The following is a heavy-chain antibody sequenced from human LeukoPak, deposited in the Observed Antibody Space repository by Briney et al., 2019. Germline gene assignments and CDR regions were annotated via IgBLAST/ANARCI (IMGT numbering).Heavy chain of an antibody. CDR3: AKKWSGDYDSSDVNDAFPI. V-gene: IGHV3-66*01. Sequence: PGGSLRLSCAASGFTVSSNYMSWVRQAPGKGLEGVSVIYSGGSTYYADSVKGRFTISRDNSKNTLYLQMNSLRAEDTAVYYCAKKWSGDYDSSDVNDAFPIWGQGAMVTVSS. D-gene: IGHD3-22*01. CDR2: IYSGGST. CDR1: GFTVSSNY. J-gene: IGHJ3*02.